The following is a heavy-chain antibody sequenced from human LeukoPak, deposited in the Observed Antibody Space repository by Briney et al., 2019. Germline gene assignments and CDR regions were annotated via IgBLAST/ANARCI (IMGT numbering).Heavy chain of an antibody. D-gene: IGHD6-6*01. Sequence: PGGSLRLSCAASGFTFDDYTMHWVRQAPGKGLEWVSLISGDGGRTNYADSVKGRFTISRDNSKNSLYVQMNSLRTEDTALYYCTKGLRSYGSSSGAGMDVWGQGTTATVSS. V-gene: IGHV3-43*02. CDR1: GFTFDDYT. CDR3: TKGLRSYGSSSGAGMDV. J-gene: IGHJ6*02. CDR2: ISGDGGRT.